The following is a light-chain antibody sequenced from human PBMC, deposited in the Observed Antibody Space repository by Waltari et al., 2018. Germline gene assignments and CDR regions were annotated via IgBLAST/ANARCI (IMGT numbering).Light chain of an antibody. CDR1: SSDIGSYNV. CDR2: GVN. V-gene: IGLV2-23*02. J-gene: IGLJ3*02. Sequence: QSALTQPAPVSGSRGQSITLSCTRSSSDIGSYNVVSWYQHPPGKAPKLLIYGVNNRPSGVSNRFSGSKSGNTASLTISGLQAEDEADYYCSSYAGSVVFGGGTKLTVL. CDR3: SSYAGSVV.